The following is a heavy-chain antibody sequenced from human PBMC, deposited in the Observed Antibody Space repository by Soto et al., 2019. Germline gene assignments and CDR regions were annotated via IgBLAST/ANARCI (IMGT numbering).Heavy chain of an antibody. Sequence: GGSLRLSCAASGFTFSNYAMNWIRQAPGKGLEWLSSISANGRNAYYADSVKGRFTISRDGSKNTLYLQLDSLRVEDTAIYFGAKDLSSLGWLALGAPFDSWGQGTLVTVSS. CDR1: GFTFSNYA. J-gene: IGHJ4*02. D-gene: IGHD3-22*01. CDR2: ISANGRNA. CDR3: AKDLSSLGWLALGAPFDS. V-gene: IGHV3-23*01.